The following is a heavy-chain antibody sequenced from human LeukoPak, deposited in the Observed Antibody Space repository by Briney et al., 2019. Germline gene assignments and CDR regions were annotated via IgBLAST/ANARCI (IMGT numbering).Heavy chain of an antibody. Sequence: GGSLRLSCAASGFTFSSYGMHWVRQAPGKGLEWVAFIGDDGSNKYYADTVEGRFTISRDNSKNTLYLQMNSLRAEDTAVYYCARIRMVYYYGSGPTTGFDYWGQGTLVTVSS. CDR1: GFTFSSYG. J-gene: IGHJ4*02. D-gene: IGHD3-10*01. CDR3: ARIRMVYYYGSGPTTGFDY. V-gene: IGHV3-30*02. CDR2: IGDDGSNK.